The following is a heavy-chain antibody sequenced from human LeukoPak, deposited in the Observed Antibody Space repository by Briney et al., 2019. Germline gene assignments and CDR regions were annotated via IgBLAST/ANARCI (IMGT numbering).Heavy chain of an antibody. Sequence: GGSLRLSCEGPGLTFRSNAMSWVPQAQGKGLEWVSAISGSGGSTYYADSVKGRFTISRDNSKNTLYLQMNSLRAEDTAVYYCAKVQWLSWGQGTLVTVSS. D-gene: IGHD6-19*01. CDR2: ISGSGGST. CDR3: AKVQWLS. V-gene: IGHV3-23*01. CDR1: GLTFRSNA. J-gene: IGHJ5*02.